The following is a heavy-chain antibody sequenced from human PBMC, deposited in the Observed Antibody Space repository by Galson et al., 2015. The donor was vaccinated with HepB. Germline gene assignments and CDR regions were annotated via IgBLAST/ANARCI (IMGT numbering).Heavy chain of an antibody. D-gene: IGHD2-15*01. CDR2: INAGNGNT. Sequence: SVKVSCKASGYTFSSYGISWVRQAPGQRLEWMGWINAGNGNTKYSQKFQGRVTITRDTSASTAYMELSSLRSEDTAVYYCAREGGSWRRWFDPWGQGTLVTVSS. V-gene: IGHV1-3*01. J-gene: IGHJ5*02. CDR3: AREGGSWRRWFDP. CDR1: GYTFSSYG.